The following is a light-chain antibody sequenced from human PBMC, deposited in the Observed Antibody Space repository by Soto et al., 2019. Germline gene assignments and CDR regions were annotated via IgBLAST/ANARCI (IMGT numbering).Light chain of an antibody. V-gene: IGKV1-12*01. J-gene: IGKJ1*01. CDR3: QQANSFPRT. Sequence: DIQMTQSPSSVSASVGDRVTITCRASQGIAGWLAWYQQKPGKAPRLLIYAASILQSGVPSRFSGSGSGTEFSLTFSSLQPEDFATYYCQQANSFPRTFGQGTKVEIK. CDR2: AAS. CDR1: QGIAGW.